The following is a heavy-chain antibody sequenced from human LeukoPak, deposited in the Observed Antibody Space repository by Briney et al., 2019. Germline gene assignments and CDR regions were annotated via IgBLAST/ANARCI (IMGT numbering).Heavy chain of an antibody. V-gene: IGHV4-39*07. CDR3: ARGHGSSWYMGSVFDY. CDR2: IFYSGST. Sequence: SETLSLTCTVSGGSISTKSYYWGWIRQPPGKGLEWIAMIFYSGSTNYNPSLKSRVTISVDTSKNQFSLKLSSVTAADTAVYYCARGHGSSWYMGSVFDYWGQGTLVTVSS. J-gene: IGHJ4*02. CDR1: GGSISTKSYY. D-gene: IGHD6-13*01.